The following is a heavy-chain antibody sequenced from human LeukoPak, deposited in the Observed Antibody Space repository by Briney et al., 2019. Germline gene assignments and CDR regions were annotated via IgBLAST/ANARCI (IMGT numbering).Heavy chain of an antibody. CDR3: ARDIVYGESYYFDY. CDR2: ISYDGSNK. Sequence: GGSLRLSCAPSGFTFSSYGMHWVRQAPGKGLEWVAVISYDGSNKYYADSVKGRFTISRDNSKNTLYLQMNSLRAGDTAVYYCARDIVYGESYYFDYWGQGTLVTVSS. V-gene: IGHV3-30*19. J-gene: IGHJ4*02. CDR1: GFTFSSYG. D-gene: IGHD2-15*01.